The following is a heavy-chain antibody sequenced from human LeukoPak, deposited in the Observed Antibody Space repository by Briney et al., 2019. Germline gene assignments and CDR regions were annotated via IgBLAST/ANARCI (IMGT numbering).Heavy chain of an antibody. Sequence: PSETLSLTCTVSGGSITSYYWSWIRQPPGKGLEWIGEINHSGSTNYNPSLKSRVTISVDTSKNQFSLKLSSVTAADTAVYYCARGFGAVAGRPRGNWFDPWGQGTLVTVSS. CDR3: ARGFGAVAGRPRGNWFDP. CDR1: GGSITSYY. V-gene: IGHV4-34*01. CDR2: INHSGST. D-gene: IGHD6-19*01. J-gene: IGHJ5*02.